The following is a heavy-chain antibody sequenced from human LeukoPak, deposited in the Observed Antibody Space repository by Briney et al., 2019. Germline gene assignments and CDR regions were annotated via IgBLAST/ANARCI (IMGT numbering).Heavy chain of an antibody. J-gene: IGHJ4*02. CDR3: AKRSGYSSGWYDY. CDR2: ISGSGGST. V-gene: IGHV3-23*01. CDR1: GFTFNIYA. D-gene: IGHD6-19*01. Sequence: PGGSLRLSCAASGFTFNIYAMSWVRQAPGKGLEWVSAISGSGGSTYYADSVKGRFTISRDNSKNTLYLQMNSLRVEDTAVYYCAKRSGYSSGWYDYWGQGTLVTVSS.